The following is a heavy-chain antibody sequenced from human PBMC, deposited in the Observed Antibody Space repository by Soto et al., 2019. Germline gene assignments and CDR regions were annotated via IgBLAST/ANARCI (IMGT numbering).Heavy chain of an antibody. D-gene: IGHD6-6*01. CDR1: GFTFSSYG. V-gene: IGHV3-30*18. J-gene: IGHJ4*02. Sequence: QVQLVESGGGVVQPGRSLRLSCAASGFTFSSYGMHWVRQAPGKGLEWVAVISYDGSNKYYADSVKGRFTISRDNSKNTLYLQMNSLRAEDTAVYYCAKDQTRTIAARSYWGQGTLVTVSS. CDR2: ISYDGSNK. CDR3: AKDQTRTIAARSY.